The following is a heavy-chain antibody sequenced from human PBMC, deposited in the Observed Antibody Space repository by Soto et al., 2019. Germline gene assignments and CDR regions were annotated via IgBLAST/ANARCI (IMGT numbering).Heavy chain of an antibody. CDR3: ARQYYRGYSYGSLFDY. J-gene: IGHJ4*02. V-gene: IGHV4-59*08. CDR2: IYYSGST. Sequence: PSETLSLTCTVSGGSISSYYWSWIRQPPGKGLEWIGYIYYSGSTNYNPSLKSRVTISVDTSKNQFSLKLSSVTAADTAVYYCARQYYRGYSYGSLFDYWGQGTLVTVSS. CDR1: GGSISSYY. D-gene: IGHD5-18*01.